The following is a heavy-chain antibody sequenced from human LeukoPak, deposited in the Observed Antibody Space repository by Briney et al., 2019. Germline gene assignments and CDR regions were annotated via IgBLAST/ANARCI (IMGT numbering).Heavy chain of an antibody. V-gene: IGHV3-74*01. CDR3: AIGWVDY. Sequence: GGSLRLSCAAPGFTFSSYWMHWVRQVPGKGLVWVSRLNSEGRSTNYADSEKGRFTISRDNAKKTLYLQMNSLRDQDTAVYYCAIGWVDYWGRGTLVTVSS. CDR2: LNSEGRST. D-gene: IGHD1-26*01. J-gene: IGHJ4*02. CDR1: GFTFSSYW.